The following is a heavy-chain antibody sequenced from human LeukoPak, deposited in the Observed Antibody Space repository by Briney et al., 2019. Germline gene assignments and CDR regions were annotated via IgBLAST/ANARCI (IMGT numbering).Heavy chain of an antibody. J-gene: IGHJ4*02. Sequence: PGGSLRLSCAASGFTFSSYGMSWVRQAPGKGLEWVSAINSNGRSTNYADSVKGRFTISRDNSKNTLYLQMNSLRAEDTAVYYCARRYYDSSGYSWGQGTLVTVSS. CDR3: ARRYYDSSGYS. CDR1: GFTFSSYG. CDR2: INSNGRST. V-gene: IGHV3-23*01. D-gene: IGHD3-22*01.